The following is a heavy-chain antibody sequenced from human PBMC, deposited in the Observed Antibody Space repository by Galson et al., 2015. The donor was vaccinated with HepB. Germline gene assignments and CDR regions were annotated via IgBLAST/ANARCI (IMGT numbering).Heavy chain of an antibody. CDR2: ISTYKGNT. Sequence: SVKVSCKASGSTFTTHGISWVRQAPGQGLEWMGWISTYKGNTNYAEKFQGRVTMTTDTSTSTAHMELRNLKSDDTAIYYCARPRRGSGSYGDLEYWGQGTLVTVSS. CDR3: ARPRRGSGSYGDLEY. V-gene: IGHV1-18*01. CDR1: GSTFTTHG. D-gene: IGHD1-26*01. J-gene: IGHJ4*02.